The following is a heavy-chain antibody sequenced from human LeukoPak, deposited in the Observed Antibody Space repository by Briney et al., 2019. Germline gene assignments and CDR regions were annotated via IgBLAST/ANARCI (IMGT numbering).Heavy chain of an antibody. CDR1: GYTFTSYG. D-gene: IGHD2-15*01. CDR3: ARDRCSGGSCYSSSDY. Sequence: GASVKVSCKASGYTFTSYGISWVRQAPGQGLEWMGWISAYNGNTNYAQKLPGRVTMTTDTSTSTAYMELRSLRSDDTAVYYCARDRCSGGSCYSSSDYWGQGTLVTVSS. CDR2: ISAYNGNT. V-gene: IGHV1-18*01. J-gene: IGHJ4*02.